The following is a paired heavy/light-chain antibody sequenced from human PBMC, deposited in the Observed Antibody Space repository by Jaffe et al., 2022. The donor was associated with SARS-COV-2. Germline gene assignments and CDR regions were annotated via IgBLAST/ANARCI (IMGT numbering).Heavy chain of an antibody. CDR2: IKQDGSEK. CDR3: ARDLANYDSSGSYWGGGSGFHY. Sequence: EVQLVESGGGLVQPGGSLRLSCAASGFTFSSYWMTWVRQAPGKGLEWVANIKQDGSEKYYVDSVKGRFTISRDNAKNSLYLQMNSLRGEDTAVYYCARDLANYDSSGSYWGGGSGFHYWGQGTLVTVSS. J-gene: IGHJ4*02. D-gene: IGHD3-22*01. CDR1: GFTFSSYW. V-gene: IGHV3-7*01.
Light chain of an antibody. CDR3: QQSYNTPIT. V-gene: IGKV1-39*01. CDR1: QSIISY. CDR2: AAS. J-gene: IGKJ3*01. Sequence: DIQMTQSPSSLSASIGDRVTITCRASQSIISYLNWYQQTPGKAPKLLIHAASSLQTGVPSRFSGSGSGTDFTLTISSLQPDDFATYFCQQSYNTPITFGPGTKVDIK.